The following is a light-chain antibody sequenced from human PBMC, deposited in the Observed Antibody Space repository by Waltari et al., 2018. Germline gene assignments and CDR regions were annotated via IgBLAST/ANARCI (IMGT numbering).Light chain of an antibody. CDR3: CSYRGSFV. V-gene: IGLV2-11*01. Sequence: QSALTQPRSVSGSPGQSVTISCTGTSSDVGGYNYVSWYQQNPGKAPKLMIYDVRKRPSGVPDRFSGSKSGNTASLTISGLQAEDDGDYYCCSYRGSFVFGTGTKVTVL. CDR1: SSDVGGYNY. CDR2: DVR. J-gene: IGLJ1*01.